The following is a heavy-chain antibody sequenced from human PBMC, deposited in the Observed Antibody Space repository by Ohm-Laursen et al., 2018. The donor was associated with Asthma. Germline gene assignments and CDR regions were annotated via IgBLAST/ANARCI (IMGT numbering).Heavy chain of an antibody. Sequence: GSSVKVSCKASGYTFTGYYMHWVRQAPGQGLEWMGWINPSSGGTNYAQKFQGWVTMTRDTSISTAYMELSRLRSDDTAVYYCARDHYYGSGPYYYYGMDVWGQGTTVTVSS. CDR2: INPSSGGT. CDR1: GYTFTGYY. J-gene: IGHJ6*02. D-gene: IGHD3-10*01. CDR3: ARDHYYGSGPYYYYGMDV. V-gene: IGHV1-2*04.